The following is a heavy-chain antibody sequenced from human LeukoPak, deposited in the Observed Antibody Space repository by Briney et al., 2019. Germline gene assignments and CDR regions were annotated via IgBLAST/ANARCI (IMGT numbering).Heavy chain of an antibody. V-gene: IGHV4-38-2*02. CDR3: ARYVDIVATIIDY. CDR1: GYSISSGYY. J-gene: IGHJ4*02. D-gene: IGHD5-12*01. Sequence: SETLSLTCTVSGYSISSGYYWGWIRQPPGKGLEWIGSIYYSGSTYYNPSLKSRVTISVDTSKNQFSLKLSSVTAADTAVYYCARYVDIVATIIDYWGQGTLVTVSS. CDR2: IYYSGST.